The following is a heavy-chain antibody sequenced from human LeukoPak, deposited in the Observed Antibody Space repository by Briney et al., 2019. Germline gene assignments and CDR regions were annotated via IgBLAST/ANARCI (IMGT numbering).Heavy chain of an antibody. CDR1: GYTFTDYY. J-gene: IGHJ4*02. V-gene: IGHV1-2*02. D-gene: IGHD2-15*01. CDR2: INPNSGGT. Sequence: ASVKVSCKASGYTFTDYYIHWVRQAPGQGLEWMGWINPNSGGTNYAQKFQGRVTMTRDTSISTAYMDLSRLRSDDTAFYFCTRETPLTQLYWGQGTLVTVSS. CDR3: TRETPLTQLY.